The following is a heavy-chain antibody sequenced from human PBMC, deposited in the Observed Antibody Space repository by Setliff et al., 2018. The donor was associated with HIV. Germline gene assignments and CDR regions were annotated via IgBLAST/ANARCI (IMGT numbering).Heavy chain of an antibody. J-gene: IGHJ6*03. Sequence: GGSLRLSCTASGFTFGDYAMSWVRQAPGKGLEWISYITSDGSVKYYADSVKGRFTISRDNSKNTLNLQMNSLRAEDTAVYYCAGGYSYGYRDYYMDVWGKGTTVTV. CDR3: AGGYSYGYRDYYMDV. CDR1: GFTFGDYA. D-gene: IGHD5-18*01. CDR2: ITSDGSVK. V-gene: IGHV3-48*01.